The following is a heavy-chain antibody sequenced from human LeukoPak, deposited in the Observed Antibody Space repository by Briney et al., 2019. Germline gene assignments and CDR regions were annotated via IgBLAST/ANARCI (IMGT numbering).Heavy chain of an antibody. J-gene: IGHJ5*02. CDR1: GYTFTGYY. Sequence: GASLKISCKASGYTFTGYYIHWGRQAPGQGLEWMGWINPNTGGTNYAQKCHGRVTITRDTSITTAYIELSRVRSDDSALYYCSGSPLMYYDSSGYYYVAWFDPWGQGTLVSVSS. CDR3: SGSPLMYYDSSGYYYVAWFDP. D-gene: IGHD3-22*01. V-gene: IGHV1-2*02. CDR2: INPNTGGT.